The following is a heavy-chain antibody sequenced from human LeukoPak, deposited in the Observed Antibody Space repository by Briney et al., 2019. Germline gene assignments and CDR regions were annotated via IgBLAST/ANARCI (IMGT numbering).Heavy chain of an antibody. J-gene: IGHJ4*02. V-gene: IGHV3-9*01. Sequence: GGSLRLSCAASGFTFDDYAMHWVRQAPGKGLEWVSGISWNSGSIGYADSVKGRFTISRDNAKNSLYLQMNSLRAEDTALYYCAKDIRVAVYWGQGTLVTVSS. CDR2: ISWNSGSI. D-gene: IGHD2-15*01. CDR1: GFTFDDYA. CDR3: AKDIRVAVY.